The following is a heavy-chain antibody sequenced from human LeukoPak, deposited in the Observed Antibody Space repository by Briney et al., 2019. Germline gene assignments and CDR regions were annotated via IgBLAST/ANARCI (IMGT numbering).Heavy chain of an antibody. CDR3: ARDGGNSRRVPVGDFDY. J-gene: IGHJ4*02. V-gene: IGHV1-18*01. CDR2: ISAYNGNT. Sequence: GASVKVSCKASGYTFTSYDINWVRQATGQGLEWMGWISAYNGNTNYAQKLQGRVTMTTDTSTSTAYMELRSLRSDDTAVYYCARDGGNSRRVPVGDFDYWGQGTLVTVSS. D-gene: IGHD4-23*01. CDR1: GYTFTSYD.